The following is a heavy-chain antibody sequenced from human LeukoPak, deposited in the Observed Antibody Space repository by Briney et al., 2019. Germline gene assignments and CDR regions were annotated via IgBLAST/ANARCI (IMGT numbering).Heavy chain of an antibody. CDR3: VRASYPGFDLHFDQ. CDR2: ISSSSKTI. CDR1: GFAFSGRK. D-gene: IGHD3-10*01. V-gene: IGHV3-48*03. Sequence: GGSLRLSCSASGFAFSGRKMAWVRQAPGKGLEWVSYISSSSKTILYADSVKGRITISRDNAKKSLYPQLSGLRVEDSAFYYCVRASYPGFDLHFDQWGQGTLVTVSS. J-gene: IGHJ4*02.